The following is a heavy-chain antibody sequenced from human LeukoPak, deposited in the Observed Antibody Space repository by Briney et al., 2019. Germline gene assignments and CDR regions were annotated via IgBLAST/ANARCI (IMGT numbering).Heavy chain of an antibody. J-gene: IGHJ4*02. CDR1: GFTFSSYS. CDR2: ISWNSGSI. Sequence: GGSLRLSCAASGFTFSSYSMNWVRQAPGKGLEWVSGISWNSGSIGYADSVKGRFTISRDNAKNSLYLQMNSLRAEDTALYYCAKGMITFGGVIASPFDYWGQGTLVTVSS. CDR3: AKGMITFGGVIASPFDY. D-gene: IGHD3-16*02. V-gene: IGHV3-9*01.